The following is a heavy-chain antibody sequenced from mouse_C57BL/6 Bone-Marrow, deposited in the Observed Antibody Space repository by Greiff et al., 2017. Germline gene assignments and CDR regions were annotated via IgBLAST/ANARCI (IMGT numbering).Heavy chain of an antibody. J-gene: IGHJ2*01. V-gene: IGHV5-6*02. Sequence: EVKLVESGGDLVKPGGSLKLSCAASGFTFSSYGMSLVRQTPDKRLEWVATISSGGSYTYYPDSVKGRFTISRDNAKNTLYLQMSSLKSEDTAMYYCARRFYFDYWGQGTTLTVSS. CDR1: GFTFSSYG. CDR3: ARRFYFDY. CDR2: ISSGGSYT.